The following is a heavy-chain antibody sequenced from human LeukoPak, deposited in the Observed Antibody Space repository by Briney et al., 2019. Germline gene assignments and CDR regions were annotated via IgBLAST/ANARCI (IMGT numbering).Heavy chain of an antibody. Sequence: GESLKISCKGSGYSFTNYWIGWVRQMPGKGLEWMGIIYPGDSDTRYSPSFQDQVTISADKSISTAYLQWSSLKASDTAMYYCARQRITMRAYAGNWFDPWGQGTLVTVSS. CDR1: GYSFTNYW. V-gene: IGHV5-51*01. D-gene: IGHD3-10*01. J-gene: IGHJ5*02. CDR3: ARQRITMRAYAGNWFDP. CDR2: IYPGDSDT.